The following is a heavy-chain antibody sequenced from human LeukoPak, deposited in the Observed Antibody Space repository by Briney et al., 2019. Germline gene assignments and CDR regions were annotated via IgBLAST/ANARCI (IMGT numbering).Heavy chain of an antibody. J-gene: IGHJ5*02. Sequence: PSETLSLTCTVSGDSVSSTRYYWGWIRQPPGKGLEWIGSIYYSGTTYYNPSLKSRVTILLDMSKNQFSLRLTSVTAADSAVYYCXRYSYGGEDWFDPWGQGTLVTVSS. CDR1: GDSVSSTRYY. D-gene: IGHD3-16*01. CDR2: IYYSGTT. V-gene: IGHV4-39*01. CDR3: XRYSYGGEDWFDP.